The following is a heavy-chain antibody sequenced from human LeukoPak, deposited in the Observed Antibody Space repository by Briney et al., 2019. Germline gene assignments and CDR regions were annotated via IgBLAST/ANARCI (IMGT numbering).Heavy chain of an antibody. D-gene: IGHD4-17*01. Sequence: GGSLRLSCVASGFTFSNHTMNWVRQAPGKGLEWVASISSTSYYIYHADSVKGRFTISRDNAKNSLDLQMNSLRAEDTAVYYCASSDYGDSGGFDYWGQGTLVTVSS. CDR2: ISSTSYYI. V-gene: IGHV3-21*01. J-gene: IGHJ4*02. CDR3: ASSDYGDSGGFDY. CDR1: GFTFSNHT.